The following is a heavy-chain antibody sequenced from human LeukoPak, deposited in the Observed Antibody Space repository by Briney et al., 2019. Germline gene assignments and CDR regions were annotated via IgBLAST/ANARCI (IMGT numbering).Heavy chain of an antibody. CDR1: GDSVSSNSGV. J-gene: IGHJ3*02. D-gene: IGHD4-17*01. Sequence: PSQTLSLTCAISGDSVSSNSGVWNWIRQSPSRGLEWLGRTYYRSKWHFDYAGSAKSRITINPDTSKNQFSLQRNSVTPDDTAVYYCARAVTLDAFDMWGQGTMVTVSS. CDR3: ARAVTLDAFDM. CDR2: TYYRSKWHF. V-gene: IGHV6-1*01.